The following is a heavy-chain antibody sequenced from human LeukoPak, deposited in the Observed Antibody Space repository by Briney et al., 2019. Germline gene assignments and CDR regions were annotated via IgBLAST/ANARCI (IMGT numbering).Heavy chain of an antibody. CDR3: ARDKPQDFWSAYYPFYFDC. J-gene: IGHJ4*02. CDR2: IKQDGSEK. Sequence: GGSLRLSCAASGFTLSNYYMSWVRQAPGKGLEWVANIKQDGSEKYYVDSVKGRFTISRDNAKNSFYLQMDSLRAEDTAVYYCARDKPQDFWSAYYPFYFDCWGQGALVTVSS. D-gene: IGHD3-3*01. V-gene: IGHV3-7*01. CDR1: GFTLSNYY.